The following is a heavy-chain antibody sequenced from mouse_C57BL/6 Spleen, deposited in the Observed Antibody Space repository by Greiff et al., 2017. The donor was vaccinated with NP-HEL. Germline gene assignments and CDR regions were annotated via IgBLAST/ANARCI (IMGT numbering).Heavy chain of an antibody. CDR2: IDTEAGEN. J-gene: IGHJ4*01. D-gene: IGHD2-5*01. CDR3: ASPYYSNCCYAMDY. V-gene: IGHV14-2*01. CDR1: GFNIKDYY. Sequence: EVQLQQSGAGLVKPGASVKLSCTASGFNIKDYYMHWVKQRTEQGLEWIGRIDTEAGENKYAPTFQGKATITADTSSNTANLQLSSLTTENTDVYYCASPYYSNCCYAMDYWGQGTSVTVSS.